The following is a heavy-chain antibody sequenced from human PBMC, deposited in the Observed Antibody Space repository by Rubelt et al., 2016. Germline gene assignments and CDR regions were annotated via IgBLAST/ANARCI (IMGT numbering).Heavy chain of an antibody. CDR2: ISAYNGNT. J-gene: IGHJ4*02. CDR3: ARVISGVEYSSSWHFDY. Sequence: QVQLVQSGAEVKKPGASVKVSCKASGYTFTSYGISWVRQAPGQGLEWMGWISAYNGNTNYAQKHQGMGTMTTDTSTSTAYMELRSLRSDDTAVYYCARVISGVEYSSSWHFDYWGQGTLVTVSS. D-gene: IGHD6-13*01. CDR1: GYTFTSYG. V-gene: IGHV1-18*01.